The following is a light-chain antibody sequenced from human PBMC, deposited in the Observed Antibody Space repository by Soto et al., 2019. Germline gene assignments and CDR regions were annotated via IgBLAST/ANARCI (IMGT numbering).Light chain of an antibody. V-gene: IGLV2-8*01. CDR3: SSYAGSNIL. J-gene: IGLJ1*01. Sequence: QSALTQPPSASGSPGQSVTISCTGTSSDVGGYNYVSWYQQHPGKAPKLMIYEVNKRPSGVPDRFSASKSGNTASLTVSGLQADDEADYYCSSYAGSNILFGTGTKVTVL. CDR1: SSDVGGYNY. CDR2: EVN.